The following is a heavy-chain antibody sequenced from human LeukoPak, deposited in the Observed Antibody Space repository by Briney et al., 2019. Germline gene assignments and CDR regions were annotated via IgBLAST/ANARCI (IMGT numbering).Heavy chain of an antibody. CDR1: GFTFSTYS. D-gene: IGHD3-22*01. CDR3: ARESSGYFY. V-gene: IGHV3-21*01. J-gene: IGHJ4*02. Sequence: GGSLRLSCAASGFTFSTYSMNWVRQAPGKGLEWVSSISSGSSFIYYANSVKGRFTISRDNAKNSLFLQMNSLRAEDTAVYYCARESSGYFYWGQGTLVTVSS. CDR2: ISSGSSFI.